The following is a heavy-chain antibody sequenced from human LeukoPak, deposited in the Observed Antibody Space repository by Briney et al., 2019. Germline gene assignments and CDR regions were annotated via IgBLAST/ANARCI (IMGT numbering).Heavy chain of an antibody. CDR3: ARTTEGGYTYGYFYYYYMDV. CDR2: IYYSGST. D-gene: IGHD5-18*01. V-gene: IGHV4-59*01. J-gene: IGHJ6*03. CDR1: GGSFSSYY. Sequence: SETLSLTCSVSGGSFSSYYWSWIRQPPGKGLEWIGYIYYSGSTNYTPSLKSRVTISVDTSKNQFSLELTSVTAADTAVYYCARTTEGGYTYGYFYYYYMDVWGKGTTVTISS.